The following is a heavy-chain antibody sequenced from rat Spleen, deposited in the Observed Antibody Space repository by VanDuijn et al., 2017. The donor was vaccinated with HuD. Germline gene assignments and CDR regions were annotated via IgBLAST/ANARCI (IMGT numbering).Heavy chain of an antibody. J-gene: IGHJ2*01. D-gene: IGHD1-4*01. V-gene: IGHV5-20*01. CDR3: SPLPGRNLAY. Sequence: EVQLVETGGGLVQPGRSLKLSCVASGFTFSDYYMAWVRQAPTKGLEWVATISLDGGRNFYRDSVKGRFTISRDNAKSSLYLQMDSLRSEDTATYYCSPLPGRNLAYWGQGVVVTVSS. CDR1: GFTFSDYY. CDR2: ISLDGGRN.